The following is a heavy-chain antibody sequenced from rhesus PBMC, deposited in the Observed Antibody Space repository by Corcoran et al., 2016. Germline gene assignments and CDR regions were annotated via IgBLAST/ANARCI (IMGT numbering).Heavy chain of an antibody. CDR2: IGGSCRST. V-gene: IGHV4-127*01. Sequence: QVQLQESGPGLVKPSETLSLTCAVSGYSISSGYGWSWIRQPPGKGLAWIGYIGGSCRSTSYHTSLKSRVAIAKDTSKHQFSLKLSSLTAAGTAVYYCARKGVSSTLDYWGQGVLVTVSS. CDR1: GYSISSGYG. J-gene: IGHJ4*01. D-gene: IGHD6-19*01. CDR3: ARKGVSSTLDY.